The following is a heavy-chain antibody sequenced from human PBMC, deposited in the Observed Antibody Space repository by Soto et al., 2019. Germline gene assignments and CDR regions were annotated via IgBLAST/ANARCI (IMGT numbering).Heavy chain of an antibody. J-gene: IGHJ3*02. CDR3: ARDLSGDYGALDT. V-gene: IGHV3-33*01. D-gene: IGHD4-17*01. CDR1: GFTFSSYG. CDR2: IWYDGSSK. Sequence: QVQLVESGGGVVQPGRSLRLSCAPSGFTFSSYGMHWARQAPGKGLEWVAVIWYDGSSKVYADSVKGRFTISRDNSKNTLYLQMNSLRAEDTAVYYCARDLSGDYGALDTWGQGTMVTVSS.